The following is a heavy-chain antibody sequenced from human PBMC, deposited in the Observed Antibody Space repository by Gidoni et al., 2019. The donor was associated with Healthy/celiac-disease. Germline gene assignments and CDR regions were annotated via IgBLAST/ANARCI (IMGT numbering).Heavy chain of an antibody. J-gene: IGHJ6*02. V-gene: IGHV3-30*18. CDR2: IAYDGSNK. D-gene: IGHD2-15*01. CDR3: AKVVVAATRLQKRPNYYYGMDV. Sequence: QVQLVESGGGVVQPGRSLRLSCAASGFTFSSYGMHWVRQAPGKGREWVAVIAYDGSNKYYADSVKGRFTISRDNSKNTLYLQMNSLRAEDTAVYYCAKVVVAATRLQKRPNYYYGMDVWGQGTTVTVSS. CDR1: GFTFSSYG.